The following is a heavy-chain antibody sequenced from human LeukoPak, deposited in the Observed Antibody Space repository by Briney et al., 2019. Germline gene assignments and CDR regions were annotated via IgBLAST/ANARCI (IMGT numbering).Heavy chain of an antibody. J-gene: IGHJ3*02. CDR1: GLTFSSYA. Sequence: GGSLRLSCVASGLTFSSYAMSWVRQAPGKGLDWLGNINPDGSTINYVDSVKGRFTFSRDNAKNSLYLQMNSLRAEDTAVFYCARDSGHNAFDIWGQGTMVTVSS. V-gene: IGHV3-7*01. CDR2: INPDGSTI. D-gene: IGHD5-12*01. CDR3: ARDSGHNAFDI.